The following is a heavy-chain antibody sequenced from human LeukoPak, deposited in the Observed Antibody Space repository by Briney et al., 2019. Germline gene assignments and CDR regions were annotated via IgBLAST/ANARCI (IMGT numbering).Heavy chain of an antibody. D-gene: IGHD4-17*01. CDR1: GHTLTELS. CDR2: FDPEDGET. CDR3: ATALGGDYVGDAFDI. V-gene: IGHV1-24*01. Sequence: GASVKVSCKVCGHTLTELSMHWVRQAPGKGLEWMGGFDPEDGETIYAQKLQGRVTMTEDTSTDTAYMELSSLRSEDTAVYYCATALGGDYVGDAFDIWGQGTIVTVS. J-gene: IGHJ3*02.